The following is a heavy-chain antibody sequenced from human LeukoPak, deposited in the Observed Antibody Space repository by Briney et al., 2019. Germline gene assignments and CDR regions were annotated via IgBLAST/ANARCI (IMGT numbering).Heavy chain of an antibody. D-gene: IGHD1-26*01. CDR3: ARDSTSGGLDY. V-gene: IGHV3-53*01. Sequence: GGSLRLSCAASEFTVSSNYMSWVRQAPGKGLEWVSVIYSGGSTYYADSVKGRFTISRDNSKNTLYLQMNSLRAEDTAVYYCARDSTSGGLDYWGQGTLVTVSS. J-gene: IGHJ4*02. CDR1: EFTVSSNY. CDR2: IYSGGST.